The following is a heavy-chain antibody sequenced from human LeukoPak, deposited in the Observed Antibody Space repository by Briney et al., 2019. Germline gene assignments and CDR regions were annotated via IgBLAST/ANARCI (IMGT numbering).Heavy chain of an antibody. V-gene: IGHV3-30*02. CDR1: GFIFSTYG. D-gene: IGHD5-12*01. CDR2: IRYDGSNI. Sequence: PGGSLRLSCAASGFIFSTYGIHWVRQAPGKELEWVAFIRYDGSNIYFADCVKGRFTISRDRSKNIVFLQMNSLRPEDTAVYYCAHDVDIVPFDYWGQGTLVTVSS. CDR3: AHDVDIVPFDY. J-gene: IGHJ4*02.